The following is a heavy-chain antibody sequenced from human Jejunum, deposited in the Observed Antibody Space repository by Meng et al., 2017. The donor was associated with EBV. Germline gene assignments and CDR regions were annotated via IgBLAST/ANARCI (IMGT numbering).Heavy chain of an antibody. J-gene: IGHJ4*02. V-gene: IGHV3-11*01. CDR1: GLTFSDHY. CDR2: ISSSGDVL. D-gene: IGHD6-13*01. Sequence: VQLVGSWGGLVKPGGSLRLSCAASGLTFSDHYMKWIRQAPGKGLQWVSSISSSGDVLNYEDSVKGRFTISRDNAKKSLLLQMNSLRVEDTAVYYCARVRHGNSWVPLDYWGQGTLVTVSS. CDR3: ARVRHGNSWVPLDY.